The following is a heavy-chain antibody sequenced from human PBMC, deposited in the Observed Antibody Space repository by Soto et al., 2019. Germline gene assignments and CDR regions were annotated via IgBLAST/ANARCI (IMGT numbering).Heavy chain of an antibody. D-gene: IGHD5-12*01. Sequence: SETLSLTCTVSGGSISSYYWSWIRQPPGKGLEWIGYIYYSGSTNYNPSLKSRVTISVDTSKNQFSLKLSSVTAADTAVYYCARHVGGYPTFYDYWGQGTLVTVSS. CDR3: ARHVGGYPTFYDY. CDR1: GGSISSYY. J-gene: IGHJ4*02. CDR2: IYYSGST. V-gene: IGHV4-59*08.